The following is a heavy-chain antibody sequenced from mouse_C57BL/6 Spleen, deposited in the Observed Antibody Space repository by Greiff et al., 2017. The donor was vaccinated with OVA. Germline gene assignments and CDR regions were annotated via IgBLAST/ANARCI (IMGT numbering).Heavy chain of an antibody. D-gene: IGHD1-1*01. J-gene: IGHJ1*03. V-gene: IGHV1-61*01. CDR3: ARPHYYGSSWYFDV. Sequence: QVQLQQPGAELVRPGSSVKLSCKASGYTFTSYWMDWVKQRPGQGLEWIGNIYPSDSETHYNQKFKDKATLTVDKSSSTAYMQLSSLTSEDSAVYYCARPHYYGSSWYFDVWGTGTTVTVSS. CDR2: IYPSDSET. CDR1: GYTFTSYW.